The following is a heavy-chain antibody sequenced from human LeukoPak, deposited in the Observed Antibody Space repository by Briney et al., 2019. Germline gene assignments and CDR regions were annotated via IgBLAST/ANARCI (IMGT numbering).Heavy chain of an antibody. CDR3: TTAFPRLNIRYCSGGSCKPLPQYFQH. CDR1: GFTFSNAW. V-gene: IGHV3-15*01. CDR2: IKSKTDGGTT. Sequence: GGSLRLSCAASGFTFSNAWMSWVRQAPGKGLEWVGRIKSKTDGGTTDYAAPVKGRFTISRDDSKNTLYLQMNSLKTEDTAVYYCTTAFPRLNIRYCSGGSCKPLPQYFQHWGQGTLVTVSS. D-gene: IGHD2-15*01. J-gene: IGHJ1*01.